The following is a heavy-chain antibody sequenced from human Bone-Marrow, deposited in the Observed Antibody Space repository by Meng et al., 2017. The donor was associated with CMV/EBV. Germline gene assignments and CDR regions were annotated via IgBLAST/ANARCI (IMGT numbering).Heavy chain of an antibody. V-gene: IGHV4-39*06. D-gene: IGHD2-2*01. J-gene: IGHJ4*02. CDR2: IYYSGST. Sequence: SETLSLTCTVSGGSISSSSYYWGWIRQPPGKGLEWIGSIYYSGSTYYNPSLKSRVTISVDTSKNQFPLKLSSVTAADTAVYYCARGAQISSTSCYYFDYWGQGTLVTVSS. CDR3: ARGAQISSTSCYYFDY. CDR1: GGSISSSSYY.